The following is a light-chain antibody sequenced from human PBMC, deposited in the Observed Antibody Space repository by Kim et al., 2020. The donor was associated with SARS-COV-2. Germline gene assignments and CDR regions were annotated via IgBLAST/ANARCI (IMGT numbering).Light chain of an antibody. J-gene: IGLJ3*02. V-gene: IGLV4-69*01. Sequence: LVLTQSPSASASLGASVKLTCTLSSGHSSYAIAWHQQQPEKGPRYLMKLNSDGSHSKGDGIPDRFSGSSSGAERYLTISSLQSEDEADYYCQPWGTGIEVFGGGTQLTVL. CDR2: LNSDGSH. CDR1: SGHSSYA. CDR3: QPWGTGIEV.